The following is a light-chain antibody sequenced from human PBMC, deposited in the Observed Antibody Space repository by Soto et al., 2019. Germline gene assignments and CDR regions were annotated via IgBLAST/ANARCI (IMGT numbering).Light chain of an antibody. CDR3: QQYGSSIQT. J-gene: IGKJ1*01. CDR1: QSVSSY. V-gene: IGKV3-20*01. CDR2: GAS. Sequence: EIVLTQSPATLSLSPGERATLSCRASQSVSSYLAWYQQKPGQAARLLIYGASNRATGIPDRFSGSGSGTDFTLTISRLEPEDFAVYYCQQYGSSIQTFGQGTRWIS.